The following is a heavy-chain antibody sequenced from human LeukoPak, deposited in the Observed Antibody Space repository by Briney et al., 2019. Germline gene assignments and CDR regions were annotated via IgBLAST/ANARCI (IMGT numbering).Heavy chain of an antibody. Sequence: GESLKISCKGSAFSFTTYWIGWVRQMPGKGLEWMGVIHPGESDTRYNPSFQGQVNISADKSISTAYLQWSSLKASDTAIYYCARRGYDILAQAFDIWGQGTLVTVSS. CDR1: AFSFTTYW. J-gene: IGHJ3*02. V-gene: IGHV5-51*01. D-gene: IGHD3-9*01. CDR3: ARRGYDILAQAFDI. CDR2: IHPGESDT.